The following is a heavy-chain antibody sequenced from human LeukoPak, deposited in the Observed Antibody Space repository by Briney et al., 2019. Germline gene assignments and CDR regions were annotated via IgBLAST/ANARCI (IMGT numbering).Heavy chain of an antibody. CDR1: GYTFTSYG. CDR2: ISAYNGNT. J-gene: IGHJ4*02. Sequence: GASVKVSCKASGYTFTSYGISWVRQAPGQGLEWMGWISAYNGNTNYAQKLQGRVTMTTDTSTSTAYMELRSLRSDDTAVYYCARARYCSGGSCSADFDYWGQGTLVTVSS. D-gene: IGHD2-15*01. V-gene: IGHV1-18*01. CDR3: ARARYCSGGSCSADFDY.